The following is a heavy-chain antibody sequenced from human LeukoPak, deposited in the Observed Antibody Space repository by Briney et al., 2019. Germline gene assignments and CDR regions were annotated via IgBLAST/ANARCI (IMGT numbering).Heavy chain of an antibody. V-gene: IGHV3-30*03. Sequence: PGRSLRLSCAASGFTFSSYGMHWVRQAPGKGLEWVAAISYDGRNEYYADSVKGRFTISRDNSKRTLYLQMDSLRTEDTAFYYCALIGVVIPPDTYDVWGQGTLVTVSS. CDR1: GFTFSSYG. CDR3: ALIGVVIPPDTYDV. CDR2: ISYDGRNE. D-gene: IGHD2-21*01. J-gene: IGHJ3*01.